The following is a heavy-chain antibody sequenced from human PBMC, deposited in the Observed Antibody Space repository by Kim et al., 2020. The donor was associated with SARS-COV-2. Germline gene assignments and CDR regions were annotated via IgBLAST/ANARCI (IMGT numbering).Heavy chain of an antibody. CDR3: ARVAYSSGWYGGSAFDI. Sequence: SFQGQVTISADKSISTAYLQWSSLKASDTAMYYCARVAYSSGWYGGSAFDIWGQGTMVTVSS. D-gene: IGHD6-19*01. V-gene: IGHV5-51*01. J-gene: IGHJ3*02.